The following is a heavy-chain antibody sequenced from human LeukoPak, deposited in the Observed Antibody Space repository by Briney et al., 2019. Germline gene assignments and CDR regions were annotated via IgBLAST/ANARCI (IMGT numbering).Heavy chain of an antibody. D-gene: IGHD2-15*01. V-gene: IGHV3-21*01. CDR1: GXTFSSYS. CDR3: ARRYCSGGSCYTFDY. Sequence: KPGGSLRLSCAASGXTFSSYSMNWVRQAPGKGLEWVSSISSSSSYTYYADSVKGRFTISRDNAKNSLYLQMNSLRAEDTAVYYCARRYCSGGSCYTFDYWGQGTLVTVSS. CDR2: ISSSSSYT. J-gene: IGHJ4*02.